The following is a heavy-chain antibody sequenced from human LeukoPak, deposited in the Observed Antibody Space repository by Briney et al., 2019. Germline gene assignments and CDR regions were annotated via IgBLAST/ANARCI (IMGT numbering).Heavy chain of an antibody. CDR2: LYYSGST. J-gene: IGHJ4*02. CDR1: GASITSRGSC. D-gene: IGHD6-19*01. CDR3: ARRKIEVAGIIDY. V-gene: IGHV4-39*01. Sequence: PSETLSLTCTVSGASITSRGSCWGWLRQPPGKGLEWIGSLYYSGSTYYNPSPKSRVTISVDTSKNQFSLKLNSVSAADTAVYYCARRKIEVAGIIDYWGQGTLVTVSS.